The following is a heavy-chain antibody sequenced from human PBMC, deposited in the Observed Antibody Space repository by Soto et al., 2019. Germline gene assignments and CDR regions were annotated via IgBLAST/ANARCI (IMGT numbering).Heavy chain of an antibody. D-gene: IGHD3-22*01. CDR3: ARHVVHSSGLYPDAFDI. V-gene: IGHV5-10-1*01. Sequence: GESLKISCKGSGYSFTSYWIAWVRQMPGKGLEWMGRIDPSDSYTNYSPSFQGHVTISADKSISTAYLQWSSLKASDTAMYYCARHVVHSSGLYPDAFDIWGQGTMVTVS. CDR2: IDPSDSYT. J-gene: IGHJ3*02. CDR1: GYSFTSYW.